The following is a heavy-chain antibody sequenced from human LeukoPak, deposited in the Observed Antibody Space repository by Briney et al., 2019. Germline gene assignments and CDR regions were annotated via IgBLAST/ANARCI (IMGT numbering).Heavy chain of an antibody. CDR2: ISYDGSNK. CDR1: GFTFSSYA. D-gene: IGHD2-2*02. Sequence: PGGSLRLSCAASGFTFSSYAMHWVRQAPGKGLEWVAVISYDGSNKYYADSVKGRFTISRDNAKNSLYLQMNSLRAEDTAVYYCARDRDIVVVPAAIDYWGQGTLVTVSS. CDR3: ARDRDIVVVPAAIDY. V-gene: IGHV3-30-3*01. J-gene: IGHJ4*02.